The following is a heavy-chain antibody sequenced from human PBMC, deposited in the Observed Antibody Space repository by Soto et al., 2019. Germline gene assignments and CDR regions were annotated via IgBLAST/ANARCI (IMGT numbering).Heavy chain of an antibody. CDR1: GFTFTTYW. D-gene: IGHD5-18*01. Sequence: GSLRLSCAASGFTFTTYWMHWVRQGPGKGLEWVSHINSDGGTTNYADSVKGRFTISRDNSKNTLYLQMNSLRAEDTAVYYCAKDISGYSYGDRFDYWGQGTLVTVSS. CDR3: AKDISGYSYGDRFDY. J-gene: IGHJ4*02. CDR2: INSDGGTT. V-gene: IGHV3-74*01.